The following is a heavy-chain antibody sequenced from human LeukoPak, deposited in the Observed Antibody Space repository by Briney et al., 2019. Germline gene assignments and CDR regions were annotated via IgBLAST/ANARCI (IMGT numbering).Heavy chain of an antibody. CDR1: GGSISSSGYY. CDR2: IYYSGNT. Sequence: SETLSLTCTVSGGSISSSGYYWGWIRQPPGKGLEWIGSIYYSGNTYYNPSLKSRVTIPVDTSKNQFSLKLSSVTAADTAVYYCARSRTVTVLQFDYWGQGTLVTVSS. J-gene: IGHJ4*02. V-gene: IGHV4-39*07. CDR3: ARSRTVTVLQFDY. D-gene: IGHD4-11*01.